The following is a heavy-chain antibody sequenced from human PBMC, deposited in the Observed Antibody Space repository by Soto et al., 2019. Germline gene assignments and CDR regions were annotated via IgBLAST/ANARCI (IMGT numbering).Heavy chain of an antibody. D-gene: IGHD2-21*02. CDR3: ARDRNMGLVTGSWGGAFDI. CDR2: IYYSGST. J-gene: IGHJ3*02. V-gene: IGHV4-31*03. CDR1: GGSISSGGYY. Sequence: TLSLTCTVSGGSISSGGYYWSWIRQHPGKGLEWIGYIYYSGSTYYNPSLKSRVTISVDTSKNQFSLKLSSVTAADTAVYYCARDRNMGLVTGSWGGAFDICGKGRMVTV.